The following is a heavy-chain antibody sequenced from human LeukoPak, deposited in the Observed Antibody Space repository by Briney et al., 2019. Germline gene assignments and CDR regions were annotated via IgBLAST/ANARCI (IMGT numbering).Heavy chain of an antibody. CDR2: INPSGGST. J-gene: IGHJ4*02. V-gene: IGHV1-46*01. CDR3: ARDLGSNDHDGY. Sequence: GASVKVSCKASGYTFTSYYMHWVRQAPGQGLEWMGIINPSGGSTSYAQKFQGRVTMTRDMSTSTVYMELSSLRSEDTAVYYCARDLGSNDHDGYWGQGTLVTVSS. D-gene: IGHD4-11*01. CDR1: GYTFTSYY.